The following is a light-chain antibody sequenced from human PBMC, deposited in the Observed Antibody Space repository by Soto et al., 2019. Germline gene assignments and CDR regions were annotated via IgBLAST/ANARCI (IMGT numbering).Light chain of an antibody. CDR3: QQSYTTRPLT. Sequence: DIQLTQSPSSLSASVGDRVTITCQASQTVTNYLHWYQQKPGKAPKLLIYADSNLQSGVPSRFGASGSGTDFTLTISGLQPEDFATYYCQQSYTTRPLTFGGGTKVESK. CDR2: ADS. V-gene: IGKV1-39*01. CDR1: QTVTNY. J-gene: IGKJ4*01.